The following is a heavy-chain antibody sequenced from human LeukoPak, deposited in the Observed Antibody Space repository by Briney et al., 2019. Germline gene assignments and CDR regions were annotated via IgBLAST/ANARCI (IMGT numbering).Heavy chain of an antibody. J-gene: IGHJ4*02. CDR1: GFTFSSYG. V-gene: IGHV3-30*02. CDR3: AKDDDIVVVPAAIGIDY. D-gene: IGHD2-2*01. CDR2: IRYDGSNK. Sequence: GGSLRLSCAASGFTFSSYGMHWVRQAPGKGLEWVAFIRYDGSNKYYADSVKGRFTISRDNSKNTLYLQMNSLRAEDTAVYYCAKDDDIVVVPAAIGIDYWGQGTLVTVSS.